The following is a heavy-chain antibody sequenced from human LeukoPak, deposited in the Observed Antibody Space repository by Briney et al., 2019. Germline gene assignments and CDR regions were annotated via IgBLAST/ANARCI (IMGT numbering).Heavy chain of an antibody. CDR3: ARVTGYGGDSLRY. CDR1: GGSFTGYY. D-gene: IGHD4-23*01. J-gene: IGHJ4*02. V-gene: IGHV4-34*01. CDR2: INHRQSS. Sequence: SETLSLTCSVDGGSFTGYYWTWIRQAPGKGLEWIWEINHRQSSNYNPSLQSRVTLSIDMSKKQFSLHLTSLTAADTAVYYCARVTGYGGDSLRYWGQGTLVTISS.